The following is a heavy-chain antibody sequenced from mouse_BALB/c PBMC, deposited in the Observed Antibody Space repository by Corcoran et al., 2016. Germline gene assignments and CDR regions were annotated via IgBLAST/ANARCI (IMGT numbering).Heavy chain of an antibody. J-gene: IGHJ4*01. CDR3: AREPYAMDY. V-gene: IGHV9-3-1*01. Sequence: QIQLVQSGPELKKPGETVKISCKASGYTFTNYGMNWVKQDPGKGLKWMGWINTYTGESTYADDFKGRFAFSLETSASTAYLQINNLKNEDTATYFCAREPYAMDYWGQGTSVTVSS. CDR2: INTYTGES. CDR1: GYTFTNYG.